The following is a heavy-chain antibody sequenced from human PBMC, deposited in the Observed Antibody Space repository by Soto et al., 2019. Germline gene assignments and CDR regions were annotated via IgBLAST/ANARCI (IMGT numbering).Heavy chain of an antibody. Sequence: XSVKGSCKASGYTFTSYYMHWVRQAPGQGLEWMGIINPSGGSTSYAQKFQGRVTMTRDTSTSTVYMELSSLRSEDTAVYYCARDIVVVITTPYYYYGMDVWGQGTTVTVSS. D-gene: IGHD3-22*01. V-gene: IGHV1-46*01. J-gene: IGHJ6*02. CDR3: ARDIVVVITTPYYYYGMDV. CDR1: GYTFTSYY. CDR2: INPSGGST.